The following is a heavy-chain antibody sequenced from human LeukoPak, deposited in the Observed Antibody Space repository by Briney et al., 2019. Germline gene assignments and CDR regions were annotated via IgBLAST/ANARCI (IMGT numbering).Heavy chain of an antibody. V-gene: IGHV1-69*05. CDR2: IIPIFGTA. J-gene: IGHJ4*02. D-gene: IGHD3-22*01. CDR3: ANYHDSSGSFDY. CDR1: GGTFSSYA. Sequence: ASVKVSCKASGGTFSSYAISWVRQAPGQGLEWMGGIIPIFGTANYAQKFQGRVTITTDESTSTAYMELSSLRSEDTAVYYCANYHDSSGSFDYWGQGTLVTVSS.